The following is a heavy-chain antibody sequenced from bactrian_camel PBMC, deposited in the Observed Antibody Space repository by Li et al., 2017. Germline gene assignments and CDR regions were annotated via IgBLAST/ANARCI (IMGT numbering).Heavy chain of an antibody. CDR3: AARGPYCYTKLSVRDFTY. D-gene: IGHD2*01. J-gene: IGHJ6*01. CDR1: GYTRDTFC. Sequence: VQLVESGGGSVRAGGSLRLACAVSGYTRDTFCMGWFRRGPGRSREGVAGIDSDGRTTYSPSVNGRFTISQDNAKNTVYLQMNSLKPEDTAMYYCAARGPYCYTKLSVRDFTYWGQGTQVTVS. CDR2: IDSDGRT. V-gene: IGHV3S9*01.